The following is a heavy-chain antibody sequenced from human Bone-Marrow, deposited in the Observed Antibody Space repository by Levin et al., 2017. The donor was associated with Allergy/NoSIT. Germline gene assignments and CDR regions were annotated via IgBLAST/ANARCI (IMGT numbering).Heavy chain of an antibody. CDR2: IKQDGSEK. CDR3: ARERSRPGIAVAGTGWYYYGMDV. Sequence: SCAASGFTFSSYWMSWVRQAPGKGLEWVANIKQDGSEKYYVDSVKGRFTISRDNAKNSLYLQMNSLRAEDTAVYYCARERSRPGIAVAGTGWYYYGMDVWGQGTTVTVSS. D-gene: IGHD6-19*01. J-gene: IGHJ6*02. V-gene: IGHV3-7*01. CDR1: GFTFSSYW.